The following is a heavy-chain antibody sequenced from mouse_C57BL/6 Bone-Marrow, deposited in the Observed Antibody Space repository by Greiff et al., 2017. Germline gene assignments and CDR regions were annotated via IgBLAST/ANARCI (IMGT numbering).Heavy chain of an antibody. CDR2: IDPETGGT. CDR3: TRGDYDGPYYYAMDY. Sequence: QVQLKQSGAELVRPGASVTLSCKASGYTFTDYEMHWVKQTPVHGLEWIGAIDPETGGTAYNQKFKGKAILTADKSSSTAYMELRSLTSEDSAVYYCTRGDYDGPYYYAMDYWGQGTSVTVSS. V-gene: IGHV1-15*01. CDR1: GYTFTDYE. D-gene: IGHD2-4*01. J-gene: IGHJ4*01.